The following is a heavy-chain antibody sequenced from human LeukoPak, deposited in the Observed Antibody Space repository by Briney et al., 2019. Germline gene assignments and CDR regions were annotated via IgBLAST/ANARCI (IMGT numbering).Heavy chain of an antibody. D-gene: IGHD2-15*01. CDR1: GFTSSNYA. Sequence: GGSLRLSCAASGFTSSNYAMNWVRQAPGKGLEWVSAISGSGAHTYYADSVKGRFTVSRDNAKNTLYLQMNSLRAEDTAIYFCAKELRRSPTYYFDYWGQGTLVTVSS. V-gene: IGHV3-23*01. CDR2: ISGSGAHT. CDR3: AKELRRSPTYYFDY. J-gene: IGHJ4*02.